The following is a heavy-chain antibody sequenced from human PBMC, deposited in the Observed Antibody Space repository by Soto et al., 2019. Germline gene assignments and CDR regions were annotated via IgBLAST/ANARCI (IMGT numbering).Heavy chain of an antibody. Sequence: SVKVSCKASGGTFSSYTISWVRQAPGQGLEWMGRIIPILGIANYAQKFQGRVTITADKSTSTAYMELSSLRSEDTAVYYCARGGPNDAFDIWGKGTMVTVSS. V-gene: IGHV1-69*02. CDR2: IIPILGIA. CDR1: GGTFSSYT. J-gene: IGHJ3*02. D-gene: IGHD5-12*01. CDR3: ARGGPNDAFDI.